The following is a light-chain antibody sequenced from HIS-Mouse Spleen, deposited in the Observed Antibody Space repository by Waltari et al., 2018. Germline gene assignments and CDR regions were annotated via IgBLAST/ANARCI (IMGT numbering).Light chain of an antibody. CDR2: QDS. CDR3: QAWDSSYSV. CDR1: KSGAEY. Sequence: SYELTQPTSVSLSPGQAASIPFSDTKSGAEYRCWYQQKPGQSPVLVIDQDSKRPSGIPERFSGSNSGNTATLTISGTQAMDEADYYCQAWDSSYSVFGGGTKLTVL. J-gene: IGLJ2*01. V-gene: IGLV3-1*01.